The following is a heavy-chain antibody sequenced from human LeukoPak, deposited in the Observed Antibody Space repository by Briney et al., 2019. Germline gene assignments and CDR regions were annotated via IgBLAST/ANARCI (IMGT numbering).Heavy chain of an antibody. CDR3: ARVPALPVLRYFDWSPPDAFDI. CDR1: GGSISSYY. V-gene: IGHV4-4*07. D-gene: IGHD3-9*01. Sequence: TSETLSLTCTVSGGSISSYYWSWIRQPAGKGLEWIGRIYTSGSTSYNPSLKSRVTISVDTSKNQFSLKLSSVTAADTAVYYCARVPALPVLRYFDWSPPDAFDIWGQGTMVTVSS. J-gene: IGHJ3*02. CDR2: IYTSGST.